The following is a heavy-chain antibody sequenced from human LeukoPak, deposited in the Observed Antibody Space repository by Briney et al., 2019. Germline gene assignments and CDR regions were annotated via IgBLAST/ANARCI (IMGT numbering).Heavy chain of an antibody. J-gene: IGHJ1*01. CDR2: IYHTGST. CDR1: GGSFSGYY. D-gene: IGHD1-26*01. CDR3: ARRTVGVSLGYFQY. Sequence: SETLSLTCVVYGGSFSGYYWSWIRQPPGKGLEWIGEIYHTGSTNYNPSLKSRVTISVDKSKNQFSLKLSPVTAADTAAYYCARRTVGVSLGYFQYWGQGTLDSVSS. V-gene: IGHV4-34*01.